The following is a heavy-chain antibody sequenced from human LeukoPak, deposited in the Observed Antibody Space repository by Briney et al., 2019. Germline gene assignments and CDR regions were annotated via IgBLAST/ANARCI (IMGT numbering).Heavy chain of an antibody. CDR3: ARDRGGYSYGCDY. V-gene: IGHV3-30*04. J-gene: IGHJ4*02. CDR2: ISYDGSNK. CDR1: GFTFSSYA. D-gene: IGHD5-18*01. Sequence: GGSLRLSCAASGFTFSSYAMHWVRQAPGKGLEWVALISYDGSNKYYADSVKGRFTISRDNSKNTLYLQMNSLRAEDTAVYYCARDRGGYSYGCDYWGQGTLVTVSS.